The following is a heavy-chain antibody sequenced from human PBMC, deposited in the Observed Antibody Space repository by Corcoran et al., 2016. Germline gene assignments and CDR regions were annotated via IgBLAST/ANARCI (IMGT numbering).Heavy chain of an antibody. CDR1: GFAFSDSA. J-gene: IGHJ6*02. Sequence: EVQLVESGGDLVQPGGSLRLSCAASGFAFSDSAIHWVRQASGKGLGWVGRIRSRPNSYATAYAASLGGRFTISRDDSKNTAYLQMNSLKTEDTAVEYCTRGIGGDGMDVWGQGTTVTVSS. CDR2: IRSRPNSYAT. V-gene: IGHV3-73*02. D-gene: IGHD3-16*01. CDR3: TRGIGGDGMDV.